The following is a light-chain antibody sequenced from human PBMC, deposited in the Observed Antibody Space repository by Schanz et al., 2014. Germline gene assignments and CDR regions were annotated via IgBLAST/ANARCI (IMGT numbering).Light chain of an antibody. Sequence: EIVLTQSPATLSLSPGERATLSCRASQSISDYLAWYQQKPGQAPRLLVYDASSRATGIPDRFSGSGSGTGFTLTISSLEPEDFAVYYCQQYGSSLRLTFGGGAKVEIK. CDR3: QQYGSSLRLT. CDR1: QSISDY. CDR2: DAS. V-gene: IGKV3-20*01. J-gene: IGKJ4*01.